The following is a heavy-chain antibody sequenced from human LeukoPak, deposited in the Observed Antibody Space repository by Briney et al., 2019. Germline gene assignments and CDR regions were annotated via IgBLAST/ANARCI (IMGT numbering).Heavy chain of an antibody. Sequence: SETLSLTCAVYGGSFSGYCWSWIRQPPGKGLEWIGEINHSGSTNYNPSLKSRVTISVDTSKNQFSLKLSSVTAADTAVYYCAGDRGYSYGYFDYWGQGTLVTVSS. D-gene: IGHD5-18*01. CDR2: INHSGST. CDR1: GGSFSGYC. J-gene: IGHJ4*02. V-gene: IGHV4-34*01. CDR3: AGDRGYSYGYFDY.